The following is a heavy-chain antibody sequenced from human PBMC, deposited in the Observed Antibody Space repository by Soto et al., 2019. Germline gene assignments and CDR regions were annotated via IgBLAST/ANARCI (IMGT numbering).Heavy chain of an antibody. CDR1: GFTFSSYA. CDR2: VSGSGGST. V-gene: IGHV3-23*01. CDR3: ARRGPGTYFHY. J-gene: IGHJ4*02. D-gene: IGHD6-13*01. Sequence: EVQLLESGGGLVQPGGSLRLSCAASGFTFSSYAMRWVRQAPGKGLEWVSAVSGSGGSTYYADSVKGRFTISRDNSKNTLYLQMNSLRAEDTAVYYCARRGPGTYFHYWGQGTLVTVSS.